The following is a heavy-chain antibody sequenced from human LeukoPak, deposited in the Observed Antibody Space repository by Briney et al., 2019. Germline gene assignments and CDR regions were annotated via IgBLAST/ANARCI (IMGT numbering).Heavy chain of an antibody. CDR1: GFTFSTYI. J-gene: IGHJ4*02. Sequence: GGSLRLSCAASGFTFSTYIMHWVRQAPGKGLEYVSAISSHGDSTHYANSVKGRFTISRDNSKNTLYLQMNSLRAEDTAVYYCARDLTGTADYWGQGTLVTVSS. D-gene: IGHD1-1*01. CDR3: ARDLTGTADY. V-gene: IGHV3-64*01. CDR2: ISSHGDST.